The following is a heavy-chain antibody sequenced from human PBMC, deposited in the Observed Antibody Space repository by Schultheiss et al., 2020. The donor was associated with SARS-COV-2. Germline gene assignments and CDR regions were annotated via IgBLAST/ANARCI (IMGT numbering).Heavy chain of an antibody. CDR2: INPSGGST. V-gene: IGHV1-46*01. Sequence: GESLKISCKASGYTFTSYYMHWVRQAPGQGLEWMGIINPSGGSTSYAQKFQGRVTMTRDTSISTAYMELSRLRSDDTAVYYCARTTTVKKGSGMDVWGQGTTVTVSS. D-gene: IGHD4-17*01. J-gene: IGHJ6*02. CDR3: ARTTTVKKGSGMDV. CDR1: GYTFTSYY.